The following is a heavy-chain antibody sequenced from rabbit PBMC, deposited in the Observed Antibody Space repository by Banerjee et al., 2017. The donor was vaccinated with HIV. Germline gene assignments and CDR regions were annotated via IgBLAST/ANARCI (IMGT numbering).Heavy chain of an antibody. Sequence: QEQLVESGGGLVQPGGSLKLSCKASGFDFSSSYWIYWVRQAPGKGLEWIGCIYAGSSGGTYYASWVNGRFTISLDNAQNTVFLQMTSLTAADTASYFCARDLAGVIGWNFNLWGQGTLVTVS. J-gene: IGHJ4*01. CDR1: GFDFSSSYW. V-gene: IGHV1S45*01. D-gene: IGHD4-1*01. CDR3: ARDLAGVIGWNFNL. CDR2: IYAGSSGGT.